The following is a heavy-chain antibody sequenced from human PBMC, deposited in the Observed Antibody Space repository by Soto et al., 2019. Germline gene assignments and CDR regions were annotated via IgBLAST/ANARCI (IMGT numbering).Heavy chain of an antibody. CDR3: ARDSNGVFSSPGLWFDP. J-gene: IGHJ5*02. Sequence: ASVKVSCKASGYTFTSYGISWVRQAPGQGLEWMGWISAYNGNTNYAQKLQGGVTMTTDTSTSPDYMELRSLRSDDTAVDHCARDSNGVFSSPGLWFDPCVQGTLVTVSS. D-gene: IGHD6-6*01. V-gene: IGHV1-18*01. CDR1: GYTFTSYG. CDR2: ISAYNGNT.